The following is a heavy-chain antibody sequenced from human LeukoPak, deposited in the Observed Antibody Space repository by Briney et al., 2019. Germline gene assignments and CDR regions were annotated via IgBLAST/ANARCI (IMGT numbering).Heavy chain of an antibody. CDR3: AKSARGYGLDAFDI. J-gene: IGHJ3*02. V-gene: IGHV3-30*02. Sequence: GGSLRLSCAASGFTFSNYGMHWVRQAPGKGLEWLAFIRYDGTNKYYADSVKGRFTISRDNSKNTLYLQMNSLRAEDMALYYCAKSARGYGLDAFDIWGQGTMVTVSS. CDR2: IRYDGTNK. D-gene: IGHD3-3*01. CDR1: GFTFSNYG.